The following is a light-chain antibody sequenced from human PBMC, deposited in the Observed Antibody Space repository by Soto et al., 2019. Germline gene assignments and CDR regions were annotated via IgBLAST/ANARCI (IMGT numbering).Light chain of an antibody. CDR3: QQYNDWPPLT. V-gene: IGKV3D-15*01. Sequence: IVMTQSPATLSVSPGERATLFCRASQSVSSNLAWYQQRPGQAPRLLIFGAYTRATGIPARFSGSGSGTEFTLTISSLQSEDFAVYYCQQYNDWPPLTFGGGTKVEIK. CDR1: QSVSSN. J-gene: IGKJ4*01. CDR2: GAY.